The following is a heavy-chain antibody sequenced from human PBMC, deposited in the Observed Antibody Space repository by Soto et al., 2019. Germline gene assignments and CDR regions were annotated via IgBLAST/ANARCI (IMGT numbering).Heavy chain of an antibody. J-gene: IGHJ4*02. CDR1: GFTFSAYA. CDR2: TSYDGSNK. D-gene: IGHD2-21*01. CDR3: AGLGETAYFDS. Sequence: QVPLVESGGGVVQPGRSLRLSCAASGFTFSAYAMHWVRQAPGKGLEWVAVTSYDGSNKYYADSVKGRFTISRDNSKNTLYLQMNSLSAEDTAVYYCAGLGETAYFDSWGQGTLVTVSS. V-gene: IGHV3-30-3*01.